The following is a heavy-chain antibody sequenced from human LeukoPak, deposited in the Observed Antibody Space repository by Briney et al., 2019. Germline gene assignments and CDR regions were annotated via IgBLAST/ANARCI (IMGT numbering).Heavy chain of an antibody. D-gene: IGHD6-19*01. J-gene: IGHJ1*01. CDR2: IRQDGGET. Sequence: GGSLRLSCEASGLTFSRDWMGWVRQAPGKGLEWVANIRQDGGETYYGDSVKGRFIISRDNAKNSLFLQMNRLRAEDTAVYYCATYSSLNTREFQYWGQGTLVTVSS. CDR3: ATYSSLNTREFQY. CDR1: GLTFSRDW. V-gene: IGHV3-7*01.